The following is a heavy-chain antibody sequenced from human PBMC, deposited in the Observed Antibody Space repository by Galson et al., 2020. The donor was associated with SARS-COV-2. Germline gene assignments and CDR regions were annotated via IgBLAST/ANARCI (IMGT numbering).Heavy chain of an antibody. Sequence: KIGESLKISCAASGFTFSDYYMSWIRQAPRKGLEWVSYISDSSIYTNYADSVKGRFTISRDNAKNSLYLQMNSLSAEDTAVYYCARDQFPLYSSSTGFGMDVWGQGTTVTVSS. J-gene: IGHJ6*02. D-gene: IGHD2-2*01. CDR2: ISDSSIYT. CDR1: GFTFSDYY. CDR3: ARDQFPLYSSSTGFGMDV. V-gene: IGHV3-11*06.